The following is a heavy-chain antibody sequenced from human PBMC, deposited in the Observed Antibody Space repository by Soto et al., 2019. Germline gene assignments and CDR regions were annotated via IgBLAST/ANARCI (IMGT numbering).Heavy chain of an antibody. D-gene: IGHD3-9*01. CDR3: AKGSPVVRYFDWLPTSFDY. CDR2: ISGSGGST. CDR1: GFTFRSYA. Sequence: GGSLRLSCAASGFTFRSYAMSWVRQAPGKGLEWVSAISGSGGSTYYADSVKGRFTISRDNSKNTLYLQMNSLRAEDTAVYYCAKGSPVVRYFDWLPTSFDYWGQGTLVTVSS. V-gene: IGHV3-23*01. J-gene: IGHJ4*02.